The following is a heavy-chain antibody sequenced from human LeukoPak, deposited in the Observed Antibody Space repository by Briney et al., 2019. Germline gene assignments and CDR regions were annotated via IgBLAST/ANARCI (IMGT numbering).Heavy chain of an antibody. D-gene: IGHD2-2*03. CDR3: ARDGYCSSTSCLPPSKYYYYGMDV. V-gene: IGHV4-4*07. Sequence: SETLSLTRTVSGGSISSYYWSWIRQPAGKGLEWIGRIYTSGSTNYNPSLKSRVTMSVDTSKNQFSLKLSSVTAADTAVYYCARDGYCSSTSCLPPSKYYYYGMDVWGQGTTVTVSS. CDR1: GGSISSYY. CDR2: IYTSGST. J-gene: IGHJ6*02.